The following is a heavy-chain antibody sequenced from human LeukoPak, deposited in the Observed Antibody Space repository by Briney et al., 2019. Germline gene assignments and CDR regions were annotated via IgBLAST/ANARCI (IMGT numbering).Heavy chain of an antibody. Sequence: SETLSLTCTVSGVSISNYYWSWIRQPPGKGLEWIGFFSYSGSTNYNPSLKSRVIISVDTSKNQFSLKLSSVTAADTAVYYCARSFLTTVVTPGAFDIWGQGTMVTVSS. V-gene: IGHV4-59*01. CDR3: ARSFLTTVVTPGAFDI. CDR1: GVSISNYY. D-gene: IGHD4-23*01. J-gene: IGHJ3*02. CDR2: FSYSGST.